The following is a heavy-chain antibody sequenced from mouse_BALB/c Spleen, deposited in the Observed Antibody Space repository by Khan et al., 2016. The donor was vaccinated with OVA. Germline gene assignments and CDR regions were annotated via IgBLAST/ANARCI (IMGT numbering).Heavy chain of an antibody. V-gene: IGHV5-9-4*01. CDR3: ARASYNSGSSPWFFDY. Sequence: EVELVESGGGLVKPGGSLKLSCAASGFTFSSYAMSWVRQSPEKRLEWVAEISSGGSYTYYPDTVTGRFTISRDNAKHTLYLEMSSMGSEDTAMYYCARASYNSGSSPWFFDYWGQGTTLTVAS. J-gene: IGHJ2*01. D-gene: IGHD1-1*01. CDR2: ISSGGSYT. CDR1: GFTFSSYA.